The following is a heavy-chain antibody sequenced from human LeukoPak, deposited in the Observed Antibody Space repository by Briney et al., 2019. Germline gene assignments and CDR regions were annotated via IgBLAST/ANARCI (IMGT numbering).Heavy chain of an antibody. Sequence: SETLSLTCTVSGGSISSGSYYWSWIRRPAGKGLEWIGRIYTSGSTNYNPSLKSRVTISVDTSKNQFSLKLSSVTAADTAVYYCARSIVVVPAAAYLDAFDIWGQGTMVTVSS. CDR2: IYTSGST. J-gene: IGHJ3*02. V-gene: IGHV4-61*02. CDR1: GGSISSGSYY. CDR3: ARSIVVVPAAAYLDAFDI. D-gene: IGHD2-2*01.